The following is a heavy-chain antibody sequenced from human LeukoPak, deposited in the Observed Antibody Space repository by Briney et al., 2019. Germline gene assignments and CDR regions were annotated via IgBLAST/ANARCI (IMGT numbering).Heavy chain of an antibody. CDR1: GFTFSSFW. D-gene: IGHD2-21*01. V-gene: IGHV3-74*01. Sequence: GGSLRLSCAASGFTFSSFWMHWVRRAPGKGLEWISRINDDGRSTSYADSVKGRFTISRDNAKNTLYLQMKSLRVEDTAVYFCARAYCGVNCYSRAMDYWGQGILVTVSS. CDR3: ARAYCGVNCYSRAMDY. CDR2: INDDGRST. J-gene: IGHJ4*02.